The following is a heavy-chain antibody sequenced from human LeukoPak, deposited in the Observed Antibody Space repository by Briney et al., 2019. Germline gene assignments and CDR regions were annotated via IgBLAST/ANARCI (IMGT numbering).Heavy chain of an antibody. J-gene: IGHJ4*02. D-gene: IGHD4-17*01. CDR1: GGSISSGDYY. V-gene: IGHV4-30-4*01. CDR2: IYYSGST. Sequence: SETLSLTCTVSGGSISSGDYYWSWLRQPPGKGLEWIGYIYYSGSTYYNPSLQSRVIISVDTSKNQFSLKLTSVTAADTAVYYCARALYSMTTVTTEYWFDYWGQGTLVTVSS. CDR3: ARALYSMTTVTTEYWFDY.